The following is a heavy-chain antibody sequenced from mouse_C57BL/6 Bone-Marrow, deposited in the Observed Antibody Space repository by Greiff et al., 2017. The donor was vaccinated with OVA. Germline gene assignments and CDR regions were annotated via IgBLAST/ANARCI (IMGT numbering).Heavy chain of an antibody. Sequence: QVTLKVSGPGILQPSQTLSLTCSFSGFSLSTFGMGVGWIRPPSGKGLEWLAHIWWDDDKYYNPALKSRLTISKDTSKNQVFLRIANVDTADTATYYCARIPYYERFAYWGQGTLVTVSA. V-gene: IGHV8-8*01. CDR3: ARIPYYERFAY. CDR1: GFSLSTFGMG. CDR2: IWWDDDK. J-gene: IGHJ3*01. D-gene: IGHD2-4*01.